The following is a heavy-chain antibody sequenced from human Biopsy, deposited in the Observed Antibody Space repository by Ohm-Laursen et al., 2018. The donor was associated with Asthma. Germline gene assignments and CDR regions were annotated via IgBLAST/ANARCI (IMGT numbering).Heavy chain of an antibody. CDR2: ISYDGSSI. CDR1: GFTFSRHA. J-gene: IGHJ4*02. V-gene: IGHV3-30*19. D-gene: IGHD6-19*01. CDR3: AREGVAGTHIED. Sequence: SLRLSCAAPGFTFSRHALHWVRQAPGKGLEWVAVISYDGSSIYYADSVKGRFTISRDNSKNTLSLQMNSLTAEDTAVYYCAREGVAGTHIEDWGQGTLVTVSS.